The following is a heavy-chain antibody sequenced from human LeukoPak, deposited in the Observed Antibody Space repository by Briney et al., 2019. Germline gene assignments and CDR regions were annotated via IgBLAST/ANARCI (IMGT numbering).Heavy chain of an antibody. CDR2: IKQDGSEK. V-gene: IGHV3-7*01. Sequence: PGGSLRLSCAASGFAFTSYWMSWVRQAPGKGLEWVANIKQDGSEKYYVDSVKGRFTISRDNAKSSLYLQMNSLRAEDTAVYYCAREKGYDFWSGYYMEYYFDYWGQGTLVTVSS. CDR1: GFAFTSYW. J-gene: IGHJ4*02. CDR3: AREKGYDFWSGYYMEYYFDY. D-gene: IGHD3-3*01.